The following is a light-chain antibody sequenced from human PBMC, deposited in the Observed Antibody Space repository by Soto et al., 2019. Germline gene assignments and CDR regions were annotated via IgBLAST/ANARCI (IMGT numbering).Light chain of an antibody. Sequence: EVVMTQSPATVSVSPGERVILSCRASQSVDISLAWYQQKPGQAPRLLIYGASTRATDMPGTFSGRGSGTEFTLTITSLRPEDFGVYYCQQYRSWPRTFGQGTKVDI. CDR3: QQYRSWPRT. CDR2: GAS. CDR1: QSVDIS. J-gene: IGKJ1*01. V-gene: IGKV3-15*01.